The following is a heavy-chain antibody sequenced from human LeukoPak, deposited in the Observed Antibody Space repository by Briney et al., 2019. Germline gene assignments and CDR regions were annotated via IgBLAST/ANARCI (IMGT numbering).Heavy chain of an antibody. V-gene: IGHV1-2*02. CDR1: GYTFTGYY. CDR3: ARDLTTGTYYYYYYYMDV. Sequence: ASVKVSCKASGYTFTGYYMHWVRQAPGQGLEWMGWINPNSGGTNYAQKFQGRVTMTRDTSISTAYMELSRLRSDDTAVYYCARDLTTGTYYYYYYYMDVWDKGTTVTVSS. CDR2: INPNSGGT. D-gene: IGHD1-1*01. J-gene: IGHJ6*03.